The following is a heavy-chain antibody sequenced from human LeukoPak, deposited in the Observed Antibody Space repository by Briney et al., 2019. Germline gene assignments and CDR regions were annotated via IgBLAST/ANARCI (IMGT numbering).Heavy chain of an antibody. V-gene: IGHV5-51*01. CDR3: ARRVAGSYHDAFDI. CDR1: YW. D-gene: IGHD1-26*01. J-gene: IGHJ3*02. CDR2: IYPGDSDT. Sequence: YWSWIRQPPGKGLEWMGIIYPGDSDTRYSPSFQGQVTISADKSISTAYLQWSSLRASDTAMYYCARRVAGSYHDAFDIWGQGTMVTVSS.